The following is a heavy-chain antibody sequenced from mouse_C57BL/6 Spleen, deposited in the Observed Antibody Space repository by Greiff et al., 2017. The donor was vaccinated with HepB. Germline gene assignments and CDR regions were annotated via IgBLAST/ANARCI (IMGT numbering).Heavy chain of an antibody. V-gene: IGHV5-4*01. Sequence: EVQVVESGGGLVKPGGSLKLSCAASGFTFSSYAMSWVRQTPEKRLEWVATISDGGSYTYYPDNVKGRFTISRDNAKNNLYLQMSHLKSEDTAMYYCARGGGGLRSWYFDVWGTGTTVTVSS. CDR1: GFTFSSYA. CDR3: ARGGGGLRSWYFDV. D-gene: IGHD1-1*01. CDR2: ISDGGSYT. J-gene: IGHJ1*03.